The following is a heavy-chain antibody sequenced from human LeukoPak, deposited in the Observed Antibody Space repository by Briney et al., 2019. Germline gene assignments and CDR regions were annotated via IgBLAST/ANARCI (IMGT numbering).Heavy chain of an antibody. J-gene: IGHJ5*02. V-gene: IGHV1-69*13. CDR2: IIPIFGTA. CDR1: GGTFSSYA. Sequence: GASVKVSCKASGGTFSSYAISWVRQAPGQGPEWMGGIIPIFGTANYAQKFQGRVTITADESTSTAYMELSSLRSEDTAVYYCAGMVVRGVIYPSKWFDPWGQGTLVTVSS. CDR3: AGMVVRGVIYPSKWFDP. D-gene: IGHD3-10*01.